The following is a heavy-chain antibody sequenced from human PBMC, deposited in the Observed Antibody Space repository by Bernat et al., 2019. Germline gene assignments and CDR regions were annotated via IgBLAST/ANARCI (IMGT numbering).Heavy chain of an antibody. CDR3: ARQTYYYDSSGYYTRGKHYYYYGMDV. CDR1: GFTFSSYS. J-gene: IGHJ6*02. Sequence: EVQLVESGGGLVKPGGSLRLSCAASGFTFSSYSMNWVRQAPGKGLEWVSSISSSSSYIYYADSVKGRFTISRDNAKNSLYLQMNSLRAEDTAVYYCARQTYYYDSSGYYTRGKHYYYYGMDVWGQGTTVTVSS. D-gene: IGHD3-22*01. CDR2: ISSSSSYI. V-gene: IGHV3-21*01.